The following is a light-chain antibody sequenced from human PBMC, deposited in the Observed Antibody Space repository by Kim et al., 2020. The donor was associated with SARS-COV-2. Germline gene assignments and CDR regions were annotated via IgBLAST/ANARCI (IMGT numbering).Light chain of an antibody. V-gene: IGKV3-15*01. CDR1: QSVSNN. CDR3: HQYNDWPPGDT. J-gene: IGKJ2*01. CDR2: GAS. Sequence: EIVMTQSPATLSVSPGERATLSCRASQSVSNNLAWYQHKPGQPPRLLIYGASTRATGVPDRFSGSGSGTDFTLTVSSLQSEDFAIYYYHQYNDWPPGDTFGQGTKLEI.